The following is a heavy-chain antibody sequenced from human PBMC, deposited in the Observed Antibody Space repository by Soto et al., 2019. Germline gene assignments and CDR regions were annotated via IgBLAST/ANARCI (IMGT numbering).Heavy chain of an antibody. CDR2: IWYDGSNK. J-gene: IGHJ6*02. D-gene: IGHD3-3*01. V-gene: IGHV3-33*01. CDR1: GFTLSSYG. Sequence: GGSLRLSCAASGFTLSSYGLHCVRQAPGKGLEWLGVIWYDGSNKYYADSVKGRFTISRDNSKNTLYLQMNSLRAEDTAVYYCARDAITSLYYYGMDVCGQGTTVTVSS. CDR3: ARDAITSLYYYGMDV.